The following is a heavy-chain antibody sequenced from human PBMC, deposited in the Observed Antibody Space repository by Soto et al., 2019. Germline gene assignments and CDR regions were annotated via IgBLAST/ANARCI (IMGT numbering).Heavy chain of an antibody. V-gene: IGHV3-30-3*01. J-gene: IGHJ4*02. CDR3: ARAPIVVVTPYYFDY. CDR2: ISYDGSNK. Sequence: QVQLVGSGGGVVQPGRSLRLSCAASGFTFSSYAMHWVRQAPGKGLEWVAVISYDGSNKYYADSVKGRFTISRDNSKNTLYLQMNSLRPEDTAVYYCARAPIVVVTPYYFDYWGQGTLVTVSS. D-gene: IGHD2-21*02. CDR1: GFTFSSYA.